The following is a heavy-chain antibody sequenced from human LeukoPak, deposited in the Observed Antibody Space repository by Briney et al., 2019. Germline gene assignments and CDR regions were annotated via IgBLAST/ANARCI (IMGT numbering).Heavy chain of an antibody. J-gene: IGHJ1*01. V-gene: IGHV4-59*11. CDR1: GASISSHY. D-gene: IGHD6-19*01. CDR2: VYYRGST. CDR3: ARLRSDYGSGWFQYFQH. Sequence: SETLSLTCAVSGASISSHYWSWTRQPPGKGLEWISYVYYRGSTNYNPSLKSGVTISVDTFKNQFSLNLNSVTAADTAIYYCARLRSDYGSGWFQYFQHWGPGTLVIVSS.